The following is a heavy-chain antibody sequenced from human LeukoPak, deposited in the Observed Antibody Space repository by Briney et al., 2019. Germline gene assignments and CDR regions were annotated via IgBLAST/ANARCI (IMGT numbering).Heavy chain of an antibody. J-gene: IGHJ4*02. CDR2: ISYDGSNK. Sequence: PGGSLRLSCAASGFTFSSYAMHWVRQAPGKGLEWVAVISYDGSNKYYADSVKGRFTISRDNSKNTLYLQMNSLRAEDTAVYYCARAEFTYYYDSSGYYLGYWGQGTLVTVSS. CDR1: GFTFSSYA. D-gene: IGHD3-22*01. V-gene: IGHV3-30-3*01. CDR3: ARAEFTYYYDSSGYYLGY.